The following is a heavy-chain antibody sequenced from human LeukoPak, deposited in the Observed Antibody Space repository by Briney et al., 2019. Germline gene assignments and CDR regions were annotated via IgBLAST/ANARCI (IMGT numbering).Heavy chain of an antibody. D-gene: IGHD2-15*01. CDR1: GFTFSSYG. CDR3: AKQLGYCSDGSCYFPY. V-gene: IGHV3-30*18. J-gene: IGHJ4*02. CDR2: ISYDGSNK. Sequence: GRSLRLSCAASGFTFSSYGMHWVRQAPGKGLEWVAVISYDGSNKYYADSVKGRFTISRDNSKNTLYLQMNSLRAEDTAVYYCAKQLGYCSDGSCYFPYWGQGTLVTVSS.